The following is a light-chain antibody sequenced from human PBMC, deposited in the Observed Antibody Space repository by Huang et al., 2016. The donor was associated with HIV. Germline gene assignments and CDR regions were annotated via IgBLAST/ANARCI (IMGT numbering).Light chain of an antibody. CDR2: GAS. J-gene: IGKJ1*01. Sequence: DIVMTQSPDSLAVSLGERATINCKSSQNILYNSNNKSYLAWDQHKPGQPPKLLIYGASTRESGVPDRFSGSGSGTNFTLTISSLQAEDVAVYYCQHYYSTLTWTFGQGTKVEIK. CDR3: QHYYSTLTWT. V-gene: IGKV4-1*01. CDR1: QNILYNSNNKSY.